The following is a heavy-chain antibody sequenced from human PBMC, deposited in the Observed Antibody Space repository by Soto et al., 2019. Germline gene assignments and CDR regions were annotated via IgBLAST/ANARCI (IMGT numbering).Heavy chain of an antibody. CDR2: IFHTGSA. CDR3: ARHMAVSGTRGFDH. Sequence: QVQLQEAGPGLMKPSGTLSLTCAVSGGSITSNWWRWVRQPPGKGLEWIAEIFHTGSANYNPSLMGRLTISMDKSRNHLSLNLDSVTAAATAVYCCARHMAVSGTRGFDHWGQGTLVTVSS. CDR1: GGSITSNW. V-gene: IGHV4-4*01. J-gene: IGHJ4*02. D-gene: IGHD2-21*01.